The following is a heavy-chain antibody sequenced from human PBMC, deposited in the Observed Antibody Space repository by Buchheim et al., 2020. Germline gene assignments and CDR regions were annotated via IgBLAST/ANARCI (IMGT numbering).Heavy chain of an antibody. CDR3: AREDGMIAAAGTFDY. D-gene: IGHD6-13*01. CDR1: GFTFSNYA. V-gene: IGHV3-30*03. Sequence: QVQLVESGGGVVQPGRSLRLSCAASGFTFSNYAMHWVRQAPGKGLEWVAVISYDGSNQYSADSVKGRFTISRDNSKNTLYLQMNSLRAEDTAVYYCAREDGMIAAAGTFDYWGQGTL. CDR2: ISYDGSNQ. J-gene: IGHJ4*02.